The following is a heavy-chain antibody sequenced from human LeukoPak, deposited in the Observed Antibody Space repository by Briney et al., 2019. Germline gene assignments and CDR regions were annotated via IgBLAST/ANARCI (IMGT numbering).Heavy chain of an antibody. V-gene: IGHV1-69*08. CDR3: ARETRDSNWNSVAYLDH. CDR1: GGTFIGNS. D-gene: IGHD1-7*01. J-gene: IGHJ4*02. Sequence: SVKVSCKACGGTFIGNSITWVQPAPGQGLEWMGRFIPILNKPNYPQDFQGRVTLAADKSTSTAYIELMSLGSEDTAVYYCARETRDSNWNSVAYLDHWGQGTLVTVSS. CDR2: FIPILNKP.